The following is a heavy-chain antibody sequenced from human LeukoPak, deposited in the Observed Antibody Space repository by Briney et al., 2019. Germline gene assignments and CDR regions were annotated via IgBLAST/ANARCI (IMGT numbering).Heavy chain of an antibody. Sequence: ASVKVSCKASGYTFTSYGISWVRQSPGQGLEWMGWISAYNGNTNYAQKLQGRVTMTTDTSTSTAYMELRSLRSDDTAVYYCARDDFWSGYGGAFDIWGQGTMVTVPS. CDR2: ISAYNGNT. D-gene: IGHD3-3*01. J-gene: IGHJ3*02. V-gene: IGHV1-18*01. CDR3: ARDDFWSGYGGAFDI. CDR1: GYTFTSYG.